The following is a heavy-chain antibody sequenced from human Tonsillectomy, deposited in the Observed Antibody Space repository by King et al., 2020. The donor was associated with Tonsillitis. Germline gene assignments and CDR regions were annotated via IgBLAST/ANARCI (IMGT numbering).Heavy chain of an antibody. CDR1: GGSISSYY. CDR3: ARGSNIAAAGTGYYFDY. CDR2: IYDSGST. J-gene: IGHJ4*02. D-gene: IGHD6-13*01. Sequence: QLQESGPGLVKPSETLSLTCTVSGGSISSYYWSWIRQPPGKGLEWIGYIYDSGSTNYNPPLKSRGTISVDTSKNQLSLKVSSVTAADTAVYYCARGSNIAAAGTGYYFDYWGQGTLVTVSS. V-gene: IGHV4-59*01.